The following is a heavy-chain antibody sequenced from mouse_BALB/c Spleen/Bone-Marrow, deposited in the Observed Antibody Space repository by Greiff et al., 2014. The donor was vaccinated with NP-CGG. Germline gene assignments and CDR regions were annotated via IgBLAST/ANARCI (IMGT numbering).Heavy chain of an antibody. V-gene: IGHV1-80*01. CDR1: GYAFGSYW. J-gene: IGHJ2*01. CDR3: ARGGRLTGYYFDY. Sequence: QVQLQQSGAELVRPGSSVKISCKASGYAFGSYWMNWVKQRPGQGLEWIGQIYPGDGDTNYNGNFKDKATLTTDKSSTTAYMQLSSLTSEDSAVYFCARGGRLTGYYFDYWGQGTTLTVSS. D-gene: IGHD4-1*01. CDR2: IYPGDGDT.